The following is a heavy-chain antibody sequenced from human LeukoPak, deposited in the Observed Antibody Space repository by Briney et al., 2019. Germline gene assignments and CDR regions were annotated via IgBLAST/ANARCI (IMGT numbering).Heavy chain of an antibody. CDR3: AREWRRSNWFDP. CDR2: IIPIFGTA. Sequence: EASVKVSCKASGYTFTSYYMHWVRQAPGQGLEWMGGIIPIFGTANYAQKFQGRVTITADESTSTAYMELSSLRSEDTAVYYCAREWRRSNWFDPWGQGTLVTVSS. CDR1: GYTFTSYY. J-gene: IGHJ5*02. V-gene: IGHV1-69*13. D-gene: IGHD5-24*01.